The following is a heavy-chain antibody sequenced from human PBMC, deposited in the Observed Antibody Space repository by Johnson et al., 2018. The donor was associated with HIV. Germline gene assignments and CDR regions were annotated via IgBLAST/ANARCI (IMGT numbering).Heavy chain of an antibody. CDR1: GFTFSNYW. Sequence: VYLVESGGGLVQPGGSLRLSCAASGFTFSNYWMHWVRQAPGKGLEWVSLMNRDGSSTTYADYVKGRFTISRDNAKNTLYLQMNSLRVEDTAVYYCAREQELIGERAFDIWGQGTMVTVSS. CDR3: AREQELIGERAFDI. J-gene: IGHJ3*02. D-gene: IGHD6-13*01. CDR2: MNRDGSST. V-gene: IGHV3-74*01.